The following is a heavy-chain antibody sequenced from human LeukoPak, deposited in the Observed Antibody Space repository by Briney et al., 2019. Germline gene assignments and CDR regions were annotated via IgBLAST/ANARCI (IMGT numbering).Heavy chain of an antibody. D-gene: IGHD6-13*01. Sequence: GASVKVSCKASEGTFSSYAISWVRQAPGQGLEWMGGIIPIFGTANYAQKFQGRVTITTDESTSTAYMELSSLRSEDTAVYYCARESYSSSWYVRETYFDYWGQGTLVTVSS. J-gene: IGHJ4*02. CDR2: IIPIFGTA. CDR3: ARESYSSSWYVRETYFDY. V-gene: IGHV1-69*05. CDR1: EGTFSSYA.